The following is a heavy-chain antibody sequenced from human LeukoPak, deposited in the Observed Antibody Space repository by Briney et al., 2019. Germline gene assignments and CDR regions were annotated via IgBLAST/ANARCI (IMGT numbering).Heavy chain of an antibody. CDR2: ISSSSSSTI. J-gene: IGHJ4*02. CDR1: GFTFSSYS. D-gene: IGHD6-19*01. Sequence: PGGSLRLSCAASGFTFSSYSMNWVRQAPGKGLEWVSYISSSSSSTIYYADSVKGRFTISRDNAKNSLYLQMNSLRAEDTAVYYCARDWGAVAGTEPYFDYWGQGTLVTVSS. CDR3: ARDWGAVAGTEPYFDY. V-gene: IGHV3-48*04.